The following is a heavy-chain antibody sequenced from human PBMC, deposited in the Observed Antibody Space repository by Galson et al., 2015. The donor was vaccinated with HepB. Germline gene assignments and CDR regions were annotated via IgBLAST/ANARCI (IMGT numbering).Heavy chain of an antibody. Sequence: SLRLSCAASGFTFSDYAMSWVRQAPGKGLEWVSSISGSGGSTYYGDSVKGRFTISRDNSNNTLYLSSIGTGEHSRYYADSVKGRFTISRDNSKNTVYLQLNSLRLEDTAVYYCVRGYSFFLFDYWG. J-gene: IGHJ4*01. V-gene: IGHV3-23*01. CDR2: ISGSGGST. CDR1: GFTFSDYA. D-gene: IGHD2-8*02. CDR3: VKGRFTISRDNSKNTVYLQLNSLRLEDTAVYYCVRGYSFFLFDY.